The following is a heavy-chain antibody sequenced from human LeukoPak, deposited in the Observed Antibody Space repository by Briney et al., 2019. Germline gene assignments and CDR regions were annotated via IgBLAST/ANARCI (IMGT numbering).Heavy chain of an antibody. D-gene: IGHD5-24*01. J-gene: IGHJ4*02. Sequence: PSETLSLTCTVSGGSISSSSYYWGWIRQPPGKGLEWIGTIYYSGSTYYNASLKSRVTISVDTSKNQFSLKLSSVTAADTAVYYCARRDGYGVFEDWGQGTLVTVSS. CDR1: GGSISSSSYY. V-gene: IGHV4-39*01. CDR3: ARRDGYGVFED. CDR2: IYYSGST.